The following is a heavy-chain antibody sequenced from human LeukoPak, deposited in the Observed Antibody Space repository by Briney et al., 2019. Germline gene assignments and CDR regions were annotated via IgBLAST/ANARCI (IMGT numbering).Heavy chain of an antibody. D-gene: IGHD6-19*01. CDR3: ARVVRSSGWKYFDY. CDR1: GFTFSDHY. Sequence: GGSLRLSCAASGFTFSDHYMDWVRQAPGKGLEWVGRTRDKANSYTTEYAASVKGRFTISRDDSRNSLYLQMNSLKTEDTAVYYCARVVRSSGWKYFDYWGQGTLVTVSS. V-gene: IGHV3-72*01. J-gene: IGHJ4*02. CDR2: TRDKANSYTT.